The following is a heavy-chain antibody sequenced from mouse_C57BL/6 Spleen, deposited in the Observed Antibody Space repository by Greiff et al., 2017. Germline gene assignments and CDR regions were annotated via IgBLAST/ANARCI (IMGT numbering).Heavy chain of an antibody. D-gene: IGHD2-3*01. V-gene: IGHV1-82*01. CDR1: GYAFSSSW. J-gene: IGHJ4*01. Sequence: QVQLQQSGPELVKPGASVKISCKASGYAFSSSWMNWVKQRPGKGLEWIGRIYPGDGDTNYNGKFKGKATLTADKSSSTAYMQLSSLTSEDSAVYFCARFDGYHGAMDYWGQGTSVTVSS. CDR3: ARFDGYHGAMDY. CDR2: IYPGDGDT.